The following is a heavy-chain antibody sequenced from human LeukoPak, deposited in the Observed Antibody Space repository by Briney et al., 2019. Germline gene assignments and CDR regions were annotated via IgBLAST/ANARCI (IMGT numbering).Heavy chain of an antibody. J-gene: IGHJ4*02. CDR3: TRHLGYSGYDTDY. Sequence: GESLKISCKGSGYSFTSYWISWVRQMPGKGLEWMGRIDPSDSYTNYSPSFQGHVTISADKSISTAYLQWSSLKASDTAMCYCTRHLGYSGYDTDYWGQGTLVTVSS. V-gene: IGHV5-10-1*01. CDR2: IDPSDSYT. D-gene: IGHD5-12*01. CDR1: GYSFTSYW.